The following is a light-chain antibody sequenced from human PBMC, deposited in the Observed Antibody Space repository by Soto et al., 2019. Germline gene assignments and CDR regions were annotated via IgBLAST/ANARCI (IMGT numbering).Light chain of an antibody. J-gene: IGKJ1*01. Sequence: ESVLTQSPATLSLSPGERATLSCRASPSVSNSLAWYQHKPGQAPRLLIYDAFNRATGVPTRFSGSGSGTDFTLTISSLEPEDFAVYYCQQYFETPWTFGQGTKLEIK. V-gene: IGKV3-11*01. CDR2: DAF. CDR3: QQYFETPWT. CDR1: PSVSNS.